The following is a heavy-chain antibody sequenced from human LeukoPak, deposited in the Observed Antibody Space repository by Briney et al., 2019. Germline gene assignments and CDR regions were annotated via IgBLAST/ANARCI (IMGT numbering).Heavy chain of an antibody. CDR3: ARALGRTGDWFDP. CDR1: GYTLTELS. J-gene: IGHJ5*02. CDR2: FDPEDGET. D-gene: IGHD3-10*01. V-gene: IGHV1-24*01. Sequence: GASVKVSCKVSGYTLTELSMHWVRQAPGKGLEWMGGFDPEDGETIYAQKFQGRVTMTEDTSTDTAYVELSSLSSEDTAVYYCARALGRTGDWFDPWGQGTLVTVSS.